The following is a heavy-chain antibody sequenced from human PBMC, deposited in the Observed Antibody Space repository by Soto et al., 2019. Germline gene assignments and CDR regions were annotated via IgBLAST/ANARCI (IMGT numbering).Heavy chain of an antibody. Sequence: EVQVLESGGALVQPGGSLRLSCAASGFTFSSYDMSWVRQAPGKGLEWVSGLSGSGGSTYYADSVKGRFTISRDNSKNSMYLHKNSSRAEDTDVYYCANGWGEYWGQGTVVTVSS. J-gene: IGHJ4*02. CDR1: GFTFSSYD. V-gene: IGHV3-23*01. CDR2: LSGSGGST. D-gene: IGHD3-16*01. CDR3: ANGWGEY.